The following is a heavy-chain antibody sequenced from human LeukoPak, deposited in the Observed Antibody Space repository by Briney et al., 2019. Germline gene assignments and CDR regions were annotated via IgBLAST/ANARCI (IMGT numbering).Heavy chain of an antibody. D-gene: IGHD2-2*01. CDR2: INHSGST. V-gene: IGHV4-34*01. J-gene: IGHJ4*02. Sequence: SETLSLTCAVYGGSFSGYYWSWIRQPPGKGLEWIGEINHSGSTNYNPSLKSRVTISVDTSKNQFSLKLSSVTAADTAVYYCARLPKYCSSTSCYRYFDYWGQGTLVTVSS. CDR3: ARLPKYCSSTSCYRYFDY. CDR1: GGSFSGYY.